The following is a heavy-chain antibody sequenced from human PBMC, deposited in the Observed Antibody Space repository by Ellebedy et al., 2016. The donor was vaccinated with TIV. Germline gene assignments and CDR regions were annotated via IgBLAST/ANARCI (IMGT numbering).Heavy chain of an antibody. CDR2: IKQDGSEK. CDR1: GFTFSTYW. V-gene: IGHV3-7*01. J-gene: IGHJ4*02. CDR3: ASGITMAGTGGY. D-gene: IGHD6-19*01. Sequence: GESLKISCAASGFTFSTYWMSWVRQAPGKGLEWVANIKQDGSEKYYVDSVKGRFTISRDNAKNSLSLQMISLRAEDTAVYSCASGITMAGTGGYWGQGTLVTVSS.